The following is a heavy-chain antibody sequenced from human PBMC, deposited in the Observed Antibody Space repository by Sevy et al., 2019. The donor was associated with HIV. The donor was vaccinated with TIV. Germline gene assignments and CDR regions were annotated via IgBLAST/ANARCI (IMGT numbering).Heavy chain of an antibody. V-gene: IGHV3-30*02. D-gene: IGHD3-10*01. J-gene: IGHJ4*02. CDR2: VRYDGSNK. Sequence: GGSLRLSCAASGPTFSGYHMYWVRQAPGKGLEWVAFVRYDGSNKYYADSVQGRFTISRDNSKNTLYLQMNSLRTEDTAIYYRAKAMGLVVFDSWGQGTLVAVSS. CDR1: GPTFSGYH. CDR3: AKAMGLVVFDS.